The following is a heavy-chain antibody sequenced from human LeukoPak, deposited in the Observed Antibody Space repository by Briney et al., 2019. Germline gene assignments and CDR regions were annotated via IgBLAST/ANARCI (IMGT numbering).Heavy chain of an antibody. V-gene: IGHV4-59*12. D-gene: IGHD2-15*01. J-gene: IGHJ4*02. CDR3: AREGCSGGSCKIDY. CDR1: GGSISSYY. CDR2: IYYSGST. Sequence: PSETLSLICTVSGGSISSYYWSWIRHPPGKGLEWIGYIYYSGSTNYNPSLKSRDTISVDTSKNQFSLKLSSVTAADTAVYYCAREGCSGGSCKIDYWGQGTLVTVSS.